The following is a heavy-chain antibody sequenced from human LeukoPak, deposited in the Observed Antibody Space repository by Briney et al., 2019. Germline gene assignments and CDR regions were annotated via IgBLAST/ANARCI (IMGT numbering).Heavy chain of an antibody. J-gene: IGHJ5*02. CDR1: GYTFTSYD. CDR2: MNPNSGNT. CDR3: ARGTFTIFGVVIRNWFDP. Sequence: ASVKVSCKASGYTFTSYDINWVRQATRQGLEWMGWMNPNSGNTGYAQKFQGRVTMTRNTSISTAYMELSSLRSEDTAVYYCARGTFTIFGVVIRNWFDPWGQGTLVTVSS. D-gene: IGHD3-3*01. V-gene: IGHV1-8*01.